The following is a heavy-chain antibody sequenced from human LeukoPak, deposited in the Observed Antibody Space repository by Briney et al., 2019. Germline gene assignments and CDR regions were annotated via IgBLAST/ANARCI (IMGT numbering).Heavy chain of an antibody. J-gene: IGHJ5*02. CDR2: IIPIFGTA. Sequence: ASVKVSCKASGGTFSSYAISWVRQAPGQGLEWMGGIIPIFGTANYAQKFQGRVTITADESTSTAYMELSSLRSEDTAVYYCARVTVTIFGVFNWFDPWGQGTLVTVSS. CDR1: GGTFSSYA. D-gene: IGHD3-3*01. V-gene: IGHV1-69*13. CDR3: ARVTVTIFGVFNWFDP.